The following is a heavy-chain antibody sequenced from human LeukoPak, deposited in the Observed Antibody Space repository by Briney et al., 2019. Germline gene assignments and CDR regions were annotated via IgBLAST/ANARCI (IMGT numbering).Heavy chain of an antibody. J-gene: IGHJ4*02. Sequence: PGGSLRLSCAASGFTFSSYAMSWVRQAPGKGLEWVSAISGSGGSTYYADSVKGRFTISRDNSKSTLYLQMNSLRAEDTAVYYCAKEIFGMIVVVGSFDYWGQGTLVTVSS. V-gene: IGHV3-23*01. CDR3: AKEIFGMIVVVGSFDY. CDR2: ISGSGGST. D-gene: IGHD3-22*01. CDR1: GFTFSSYA.